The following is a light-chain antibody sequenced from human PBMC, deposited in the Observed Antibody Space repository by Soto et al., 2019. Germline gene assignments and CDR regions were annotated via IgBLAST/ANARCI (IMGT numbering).Light chain of an antibody. J-gene: IGLJ1*01. V-gene: IGLV2-14*01. CDR1: SSDIGGHNF. CDR2: EVS. CDR3: GSSTISSLYV. Sequence: QSVLTQPASVSGSDGQSITISCTGTSSDIGGHNFVSWYQQRPGTVPKLMLYEVSNPPSGLSNRFSGPKSGNTASLTISGLHADDEADYYCGSSTISSLYVFGTGTKLTVL.